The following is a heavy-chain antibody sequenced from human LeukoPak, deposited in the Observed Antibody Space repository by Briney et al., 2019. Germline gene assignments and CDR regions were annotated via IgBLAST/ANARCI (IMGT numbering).Heavy chain of an antibody. CDR1: GFTFSSYA. D-gene: IGHD2-2*02. CDR2: ISGSGGST. Sequence: KPGGSLRLSCAASGFTFSSYAMSWVRQAPGKGLEWVSAISGSGGSTYYADSVKGRFTISRDNSKNMLYLQMNSLRAQDTAVYYCAKAYCRSTSCHKTTGKFDYWGQGTLVTVSS. CDR3: AKAYCRSTSCHKTTGKFDY. V-gene: IGHV3-23*01. J-gene: IGHJ4*02.